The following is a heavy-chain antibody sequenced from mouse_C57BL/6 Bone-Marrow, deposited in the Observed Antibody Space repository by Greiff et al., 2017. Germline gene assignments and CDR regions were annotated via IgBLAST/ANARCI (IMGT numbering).Heavy chain of an antibody. CDR1: GYTFTSYG. V-gene: IGHV1-81*01. J-gene: IGHJ2*01. CDR2: IYPRSGNT. D-gene: IGHD6-1*01. CDR3: ARLAVFDY. Sequence: QVQLQQSGAELARPGASVKLSCKASGYTFTSYGISWVKQRTGQGLEWIGEIYPRSGNTYYNEKFKGKATLTADKSSSTAYMELRSLTSEDSAVYFCARLAVFDYWGKGTTLTVSS.